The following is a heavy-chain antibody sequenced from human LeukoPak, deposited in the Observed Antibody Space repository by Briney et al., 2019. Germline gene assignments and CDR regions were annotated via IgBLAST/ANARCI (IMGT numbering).Heavy chain of an antibody. V-gene: IGHV1-2*02. D-gene: IGHD1-26*01. Sequence: ASVKVSCKASGYTFTDYYFHWVRQGPGQGLEWMGWINPNSGGTVYAQNFQGRVTMTRDTSISIVYMELSSLRSDDTAVYYCASSGSSIQFDPWGQGTLVTVSS. J-gene: IGHJ5*02. CDR2: INPNSGGT. CDR3: ASSGSSIQFDP. CDR1: GYTFTDYY.